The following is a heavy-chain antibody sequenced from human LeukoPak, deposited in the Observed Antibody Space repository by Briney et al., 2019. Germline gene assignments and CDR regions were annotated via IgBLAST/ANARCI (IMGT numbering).Heavy chain of an antibody. J-gene: IGHJ4*02. D-gene: IGHD2-15*01. V-gene: IGHV4-34*01. CDR3: ARDHGDCSGGSCSYFDY. CDR1: GGSFSGYY. CDR2: INHSGST. Sequence: SETLSLTCAVYGGSFSGYYWSWIRQPPGKGLEWIGEINHSGSTNYNPSLKSRVTISVDKSKNQFSLKLSSVTAADTAVYYCARDHGDCSGGSCSYFDYWGQGTLVTVSS.